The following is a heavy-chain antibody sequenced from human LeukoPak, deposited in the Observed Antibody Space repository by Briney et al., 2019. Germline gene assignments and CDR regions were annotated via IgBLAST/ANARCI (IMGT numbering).Heavy chain of an antibody. CDR3: TSGSYHEVDY. Sequence: GGSLRLSCAASGFTFSSYWMSWVGQAPGKGLEWVANIKQDGSEKYYVDSVKGRFTISRDNAKNSLYLQMNSLRAEDTAVYYCTSGSYHEVDYWGQGTLVTVSS. D-gene: IGHD1-26*01. J-gene: IGHJ4*02. CDR1: GFTFSSYW. CDR2: IKQDGSEK. V-gene: IGHV3-7*01.